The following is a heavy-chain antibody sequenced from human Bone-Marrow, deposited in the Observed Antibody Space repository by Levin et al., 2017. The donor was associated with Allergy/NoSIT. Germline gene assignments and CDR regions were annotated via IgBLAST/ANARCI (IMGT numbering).Heavy chain of an antibody. V-gene: IGHV4-34*01. CDR1: GGSFSGYY. CDR2: INHSGST. CDR3: ARGPGDVVVVAAFDY. Sequence: SSETLSLTCAVYGGSFSGYYWSWIRQPPGKGLEWIGEINHSGSTNYNPSLKSRVTISVDTSKNQFSLKLSSVTAADTAVYYCARGPGDVVVVAAFDYWGQGTLVTVSS. J-gene: IGHJ4*02. D-gene: IGHD2-15*01.